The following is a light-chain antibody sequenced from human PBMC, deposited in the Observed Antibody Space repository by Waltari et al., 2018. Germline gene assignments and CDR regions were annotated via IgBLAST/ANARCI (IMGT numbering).Light chain of an antibody. CDR1: QRVSRS. J-gene: IGKJ1*01. CDR2: GAS. Sequence: IVLTQSPGTLSLSPGERATLSCRASQRVSRSLAWYQQKPGQAPKLLIYGASTRATGIPDRFTGSGSGTYFSLTISSLEPEDFAIYFCQHYVRLPATFGQGTKVEIK. V-gene: IGKV3-20*01. CDR3: QHYVRLPAT.